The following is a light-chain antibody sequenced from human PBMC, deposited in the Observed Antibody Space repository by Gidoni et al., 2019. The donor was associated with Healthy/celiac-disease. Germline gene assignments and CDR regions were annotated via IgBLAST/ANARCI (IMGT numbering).Light chain of an antibody. J-gene: IGKJ1*01. CDR1: KDISNY. V-gene: IGKV1-33*01. CDR2: DAS. CDR3: QQYDNLPRTWT. Sequence: IQMTQSPSSLSASVGDRVTITCQASKDISNYLNWYQQKPGKAPKLLIYDASNLETGVPSRFSGSGSGTDFTFTISSLQPEDIATYYCQQYDNLPRTWTFGQGTKVEIK.